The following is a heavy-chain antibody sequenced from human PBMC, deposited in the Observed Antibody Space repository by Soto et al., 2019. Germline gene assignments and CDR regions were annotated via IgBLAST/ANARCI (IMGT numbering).Heavy chain of an antibody. CDR3: ARGRGTTGMFDY. Sequence: QVQLVQSGAEVKKPGASVKVSCKASGYSFTSNYIHWVRQAPGQGLEWMGIINPSGGSTSYAQKFQGRVTMTRDTSTSTVYMELSSLRSEDTAVYYCARGRGTTGMFDYWGQGTLVTVSS. V-gene: IGHV1-46*01. CDR2: INPSGGST. D-gene: IGHD1-1*01. CDR1: GYSFTSNY. J-gene: IGHJ4*02.